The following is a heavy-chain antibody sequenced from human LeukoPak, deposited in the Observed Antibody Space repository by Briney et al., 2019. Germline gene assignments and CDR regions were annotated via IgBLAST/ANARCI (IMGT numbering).Heavy chain of an antibody. Sequence: SETLPLTCTVSGGSISSSSYYWVWIRQPPGKGLEWIGSIFYTGTTYYNPSLKSRVTISVDTSKNQFSLKLNSVTAADTAIYYCARDWDGKGVAVLYWGQGTLVTVSS. CDR1: GGSISSSSYY. V-gene: IGHV4-39*07. CDR3: ARDWDGKGVAVLY. D-gene: IGHD6-19*01. CDR2: IFYTGTT. J-gene: IGHJ4*02.